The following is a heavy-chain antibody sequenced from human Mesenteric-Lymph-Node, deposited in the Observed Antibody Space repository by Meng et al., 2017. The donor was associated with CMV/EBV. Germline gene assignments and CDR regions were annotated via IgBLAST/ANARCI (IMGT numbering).Heavy chain of an antibody. CDR1: EFTFSSYS. Sequence: GESLKISRAASEFTFSSYSMNWVRQAPGKGLEWVSSISSSSSYIYYADSVKGRFTISRDNAKNSLYLQMNSLRAEDTAVYYCARARDGIVVVTMGFDYWGQGTLVTVSS. V-gene: IGHV3-21*01. CDR2: ISSSSSYI. J-gene: IGHJ4*02. D-gene: IGHD3-22*01. CDR3: ARARDGIVVVTMGFDY.